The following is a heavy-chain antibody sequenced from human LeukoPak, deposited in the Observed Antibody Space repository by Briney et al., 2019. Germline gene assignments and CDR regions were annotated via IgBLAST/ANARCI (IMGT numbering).Heavy chain of an antibody. CDR3: ARANNQYYDVLTGFYKRSENWYFDY. D-gene: IGHD3-9*01. J-gene: IGHJ4*02. V-gene: IGHV1-24*01. CDR1: GYPLTELS. CDR2: FNPEDGEK. Sequence: ASVKVSCKVSGYPLTELSMNWVQQTPGKGLEGMGGFNPEDGEKFYAPKFQGRVTMTEDRSTDTAYMELSGLRSEDTAVYYCARANNQYYDVLTGFYKRSENWYFDYWGQGTLVTVSS.